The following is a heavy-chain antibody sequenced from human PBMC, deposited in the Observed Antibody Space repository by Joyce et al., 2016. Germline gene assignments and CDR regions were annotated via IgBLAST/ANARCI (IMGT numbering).Heavy chain of an antibody. D-gene: IGHD6-25*01. CDR1: GLTLSNYG. Sequence: QVQLVESGGGVVQPGRSLRLSCAASGLTLSNYGVHWVRQAPGKGMECGAVISYDGIYKYYADSVKGRFTISRDNSKNTVFLEMNSLRTEDTAVYYCAKILAATYSSGWFLDYWGQGTLVTVSS. CDR3: AKILAATYSSGWFLDY. V-gene: IGHV3-30*18. J-gene: IGHJ4*02. CDR2: ISYDGIYK.